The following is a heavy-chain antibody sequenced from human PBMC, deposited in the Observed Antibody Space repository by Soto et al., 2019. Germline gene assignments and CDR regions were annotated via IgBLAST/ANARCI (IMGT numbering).Heavy chain of an antibody. CDR2: IYYSGST. D-gene: IGHD2-15*01. V-gene: IGHV4-39*01. CDR3: ARHRPDCSGGSCYPFDY. J-gene: IGHJ4*02. Sequence: SETLSLTCTVSGGSISSSSYYWGWIRQPPGKGLEWIGSIYYSGSTYYNPFLKSRVTISVDTSKNQFSLRLSSVTAADTAVYYCARHRPDCSGGSCYPFDYWGQGTLVTVSS. CDR1: GGSISSSSYY.